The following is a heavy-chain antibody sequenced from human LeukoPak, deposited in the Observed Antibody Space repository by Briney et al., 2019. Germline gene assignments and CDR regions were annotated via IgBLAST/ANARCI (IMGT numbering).Heavy chain of an antibody. J-gene: IGHJ5*02. CDR1: GGSISTNY. CDR3: VRGQPQRYSSGWYVNWFDP. CDR2: IYYSGNY. D-gene: IGHD6-19*01. Sequence: SETLSLTCTVAGGSISTNYWSWVRQPPGKGLGWVGYIYYSGNYNYTPSLKSRVTISVDTSTHQFSLKVNSVAPADTAVYYCVRGQPQRYSSGWYVNWFDPWGRGILVTVPS. V-gene: IGHV4-59*01.